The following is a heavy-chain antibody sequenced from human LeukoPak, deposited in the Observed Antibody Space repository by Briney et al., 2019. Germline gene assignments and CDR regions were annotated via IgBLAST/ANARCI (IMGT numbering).Heavy chain of an antibody. J-gene: IGHJ4*02. CDR3: ARDKREYGSGSYKTFDY. Sequence: APVKVSCKASGYTFTSYYMHWVRQAPGQGLEWMGIINPSGGSTSYAQKFQGRVTMTRGTSTSTVYMELSSLRSEDTAVYYCARDKREYGSGSYKTFDYWGQGTLVTVSS. CDR1: GYTFTSYY. V-gene: IGHV1-46*01. CDR2: INPSGGST. D-gene: IGHD3-10*01.